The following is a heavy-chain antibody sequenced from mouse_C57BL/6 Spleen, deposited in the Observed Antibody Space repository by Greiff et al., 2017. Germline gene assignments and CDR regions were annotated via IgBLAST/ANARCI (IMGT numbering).Heavy chain of an antibody. CDR3: ASTQLRLPPGYFDY. Sequence: QVQLQQPGAELVKPGASVKLSCKASGYTFTSYWMHWVKQRPGQGLEWIGMIHPNSGSTNYNEKFKSKATLTVDKSSSTAYMQLSSLTSEDSAVYYCASTQLRLPPGYFDYWGQGTTLTVSS. J-gene: IGHJ2*01. CDR2: IHPNSGST. CDR1: GYTFTSYW. V-gene: IGHV1-64*01. D-gene: IGHD3-2*02.